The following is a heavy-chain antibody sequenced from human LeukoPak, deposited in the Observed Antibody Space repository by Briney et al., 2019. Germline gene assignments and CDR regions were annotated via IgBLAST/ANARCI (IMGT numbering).Heavy chain of an antibody. V-gene: IGHV4-38-2*02. D-gene: IGHD5-18*01. Sequence: PSETLSLTCTVSGYSISSGYYWGWIRQPPGKGLEWIGSIYYSGSTYYNPSLKSRVTISVDTSKNQFSLKLSSVTAADTAVYYCARERDTAMALAFDYWGQGTLVTVSS. J-gene: IGHJ4*02. CDR3: ARERDTAMALAFDY. CDR2: IYYSGST. CDR1: GYSISSGYY.